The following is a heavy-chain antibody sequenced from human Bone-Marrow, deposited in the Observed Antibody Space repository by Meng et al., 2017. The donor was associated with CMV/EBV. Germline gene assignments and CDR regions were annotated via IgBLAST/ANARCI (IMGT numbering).Heavy chain of an antibody. J-gene: IGHJ4*02. Sequence: ASVKVSCKASGYTFTSYDINWVRQATGQGLEWMGWMNPNSGNTGYAQKFQGRVTMTRNTSISTAYMELRSLRSDDTAVYYCARDGLTYYGFWSGYETKLRHGGYFDYWGQGTLVTVSS. V-gene: IGHV1-8*01. CDR1: GYTFTSYD. CDR3: ARDGLTYYGFWSGYETKLRHGGYFDY. D-gene: IGHD3-3*01. CDR2: MNPNSGNT.